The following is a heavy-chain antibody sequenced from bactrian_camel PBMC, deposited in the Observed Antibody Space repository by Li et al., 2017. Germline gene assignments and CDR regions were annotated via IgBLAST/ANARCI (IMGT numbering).Heavy chain of an antibody. CDR1: GFTFNNYH. D-gene: IGHD6*01. V-gene: IGHV3S40*01. CDR2: IDNGVS. J-gene: IGHJ4*01. Sequence: VQLVESGGGLVQPGGSLRLSCTASGFTFNNYHMTWVRQVPGKGLNWVSTIDNGVSTYADSVKGRFTISRDNAKNMVYLHLNSLRTEDMAMYYCANTVAGSPYYWGQGTQVTVS. CDR3: ANTVAGSPYY.